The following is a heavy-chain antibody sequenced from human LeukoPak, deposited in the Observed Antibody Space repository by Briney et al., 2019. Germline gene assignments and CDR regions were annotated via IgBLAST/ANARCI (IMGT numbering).Heavy chain of an antibody. CDR2: IIPIFGTA. CDR3: ARARLAAAATGAFDI. Sequence: GSSVKVSCKASGGTFSSYAISWVRQAPGQGLEWMGGIIPIFGTANYAQKFQGRVTITADKSTSTAYVELSSLRSEDTAVYYCARARLAAAATGAFDIWGQGTMVTVCS. CDR1: GGTFSSYA. J-gene: IGHJ3*02. D-gene: IGHD6-13*01. V-gene: IGHV1-69*06.